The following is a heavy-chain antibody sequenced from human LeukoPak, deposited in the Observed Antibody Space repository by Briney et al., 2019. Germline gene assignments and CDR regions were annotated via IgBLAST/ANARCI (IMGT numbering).Heavy chain of an antibody. CDR3: ARDPDSITIFGVVTETISRY. V-gene: IGHV1-2*06. CDR2: INPNSGGT. D-gene: IGHD3-3*01. CDR1: GYTFTGYY. Sequence: ASVKVSCKASGYTFTGYYMHWVRQAPGQGLEWMGRINPNSGGTNYAQKFQGRVTMTRDTSISTAYRELSRLRSDDTAVYYCARDPDSITIFGVVTETISRYWGQGTLVTVSS. J-gene: IGHJ4*02.